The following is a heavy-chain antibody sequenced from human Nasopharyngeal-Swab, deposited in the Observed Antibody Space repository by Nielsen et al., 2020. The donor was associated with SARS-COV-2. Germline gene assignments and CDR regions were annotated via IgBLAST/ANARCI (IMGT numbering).Heavy chain of an antibody. CDR2: INHSGST. D-gene: IGHD5-12*01. Sequence: WIRKPPGKGLEWIGEINHSGSTNYNPSLKRRVTISVDTSKNQFTLKLSYVTAADTAVYYCARGRHIVATILRYYYYMDVWGKGTTVTVSS. V-gene: IGHV4-34*01. J-gene: IGHJ6*03. CDR3: ARGRHIVATILRYYYYMDV.